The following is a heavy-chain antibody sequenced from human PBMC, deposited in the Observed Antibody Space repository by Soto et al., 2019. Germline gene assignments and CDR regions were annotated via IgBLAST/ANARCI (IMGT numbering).Heavy chain of an antibody. J-gene: IGHJ1*01. CDR1: GFTFSSYA. V-gene: IGHV3-23*01. Sequence: PGGSLRLSCAASGFTFSSYAMSWVRQTPGKGLEWVSAISGSGGSTYYADSVKGRFTISRDNSKNTLYLQMNSLRAEDTAVYYCAKGSGRSSSFFGYFQHWGQGTLVTVSS. CDR2: ISGSGGST. CDR3: AKGSGRSSSFFGYFQH. D-gene: IGHD6-6*01.